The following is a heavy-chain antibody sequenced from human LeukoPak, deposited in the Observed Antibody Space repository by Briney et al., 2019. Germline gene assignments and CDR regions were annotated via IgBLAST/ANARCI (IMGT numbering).Heavy chain of an antibody. CDR2: INPSGGST. J-gene: IGHJ4*02. D-gene: IGHD3-22*01. CDR3: ARGYNDSSGYDPGLGY. V-gene: IGHV1-46*01. Sequence: RASVKVSCKASGYTFTSFYMQWVRQAPGQGLEWMGIINPSGGSTNYAQKFQGRVSMTRDTSTSTVYMELSSLRSEDTAMYWCARGYNDSSGYDPGLGYWGQGTLVTVSS. CDR1: GYTFTSFY.